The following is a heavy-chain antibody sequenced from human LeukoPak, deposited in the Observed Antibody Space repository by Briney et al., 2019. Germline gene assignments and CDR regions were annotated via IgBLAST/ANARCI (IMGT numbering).Heavy chain of an antibody. CDR1: GDSITSYY. CDR2: IYYTGST. D-gene: IGHD3-10*01. J-gene: IGHJ4*02. CDR3: ASGDLYYGSGTY. Sequence: PSETLSLTCTVSGDSITSYYWSWVRQPPGKGLEWIGYIYYTGSTNYNPSLKSRVTMSVDTSKNQFSLKLSSVTAADTAVYYCASGDLYYGSGTYWGQGTLVTVSS. V-gene: IGHV4-59*12.